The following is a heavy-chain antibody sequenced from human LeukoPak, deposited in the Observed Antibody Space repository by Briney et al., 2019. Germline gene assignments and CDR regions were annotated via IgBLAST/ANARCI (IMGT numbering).Heavy chain of an antibody. V-gene: IGHV1-69*13. D-gene: IGHD2-2*02. J-gene: IGHJ2*01. CDR1: GGTFSSYA. CDR2: IIPIFGTA. CDR3: ARRAGIVVVPAAIKWYFDL. Sequence: SVKVSCKASGGTFSSYAISWVRQAPGQGLEWMGGIIPIFGTANYAQKFQGRVTITADESTSTAYVELSSLRSEDTAVYYCARRAGIVVVPAAIKWYFDLWGRGTLVTVSS.